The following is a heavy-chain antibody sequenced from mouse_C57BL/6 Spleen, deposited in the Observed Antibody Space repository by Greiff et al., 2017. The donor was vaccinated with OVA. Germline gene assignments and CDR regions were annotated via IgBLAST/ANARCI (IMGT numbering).Heavy chain of an antibody. CDR2: IDPENGDT. D-gene: IGHD3-2*02. Sequence: EVQLQQSGAELVRPGASVKLSCTASGFNIKDDYMHWVKQRPEQGLEWIGWIDPENGDTEYASKFQGKATITADTSSNTAYLQLSSLTSEATAVDFCTTVDSTGYAMDYWGQGTSVTVSS. CDR3: TTVDSTGYAMDY. CDR1: GFNIKDDY. J-gene: IGHJ4*01. V-gene: IGHV14-4*01.